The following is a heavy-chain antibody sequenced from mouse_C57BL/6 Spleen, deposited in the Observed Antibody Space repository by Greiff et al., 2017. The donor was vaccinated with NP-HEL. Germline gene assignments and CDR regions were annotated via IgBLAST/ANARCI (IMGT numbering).Heavy chain of an antibody. D-gene: IGHD1-1*01. CDR3: ARRTTVPGYFDV. V-gene: IGHV1-81*01. CDR2: IYPRSGNT. CDR1: GYTFTSYG. Sequence: VQLQQSGAELARPGASVKLSCKASGYTFTSYGISWVKQRTGQGLEWIGEIYPRSGNTYYNEKFKGKAKLTADKSSSTAYMELRSLTSEDSAVYVCARRTTVPGYFDVWGTGTTVTVSS. J-gene: IGHJ1*03.